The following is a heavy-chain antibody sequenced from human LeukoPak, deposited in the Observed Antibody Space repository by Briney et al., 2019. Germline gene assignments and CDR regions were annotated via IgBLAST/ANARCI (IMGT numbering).Heavy chain of an antibody. CDR2: IIPIFGTA. Sequence: SVKVSCKASGGTFSSYAISWVRQAPGQGLEWMGGIIPIFGTANYAQKFQGRVTITADESTSTAYMELSSLRSEDTAVYYCARAPYYYDSSGSGYFDYWGQGTLVTVSS. CDR1: GGTFSSYA. V-gene: IGHV1-69*13. J-gene: IGHJ4*02. CDR3: ARAPYYYDSSGSGYFDY. D-gene: IGHD3-22*01.